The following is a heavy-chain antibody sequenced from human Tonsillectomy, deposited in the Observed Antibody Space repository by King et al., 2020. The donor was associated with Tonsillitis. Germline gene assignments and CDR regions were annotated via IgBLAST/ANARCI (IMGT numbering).Heavy chain of an antibody. CDR3: ARGGYSGYDPVGY. D-gene: IGHD5-12*01. V-gene: IGHV3-30*04. CDR1: GFTFSSYA. J-gene: IGHJ4*02. Sequence: VQLVESGGGVVQPGRSLRLSCAASGFTFSSYAMHWVRQAPGKGLEWVVIISFDGSNKYYADSVKGRFTISRDNSKNTLYLQMNSLRAEDTAMYYCARGGYSGYDPVGYWGQGTLVTVSS. CDR2: ISFDGSNK.